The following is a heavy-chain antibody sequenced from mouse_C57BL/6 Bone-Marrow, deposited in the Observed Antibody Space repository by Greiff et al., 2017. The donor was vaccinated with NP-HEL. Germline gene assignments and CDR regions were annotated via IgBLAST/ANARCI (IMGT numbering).Heavy chain of an antibody. J-gene: IGHJ1*03. CDR2: IDPENGDT. CDR1: GFNIKDDY. CDR3: TYCYWYFDV. V-gene: IGHV14-4*01. Sequence: EVKLVESGAELVRPGASVKLSCTASGFNIKDDYMHWVKQRPEQGLEWIGWIDPENGDTEYASKFQGKATITADTSSNTAYLQLSSLTSVDTAVYYCTYCYWYFDVWGTGTTVTVSS.